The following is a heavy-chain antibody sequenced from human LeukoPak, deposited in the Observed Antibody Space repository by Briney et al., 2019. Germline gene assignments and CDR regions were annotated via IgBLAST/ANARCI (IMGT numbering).Heavy chain of an antibody. Sequence: PSETLSLTCTVSGGSISSHYWSWIRQTAGKGLEYIGRIHTSGITNYNPSLKSRITMSGDTSKNQFSLKLSSVTAADTAVYYCARDLGSNYFYFDFWGQGSLVTVSS. CDR2: IHTSGIT. CDR1: GGSISSHY. CDR3: ARDLGSNYFYFDF. D-gene: IGHD1-26*01. J-gene: IGHJ4*02. V-gene: IGHV4-4*07.